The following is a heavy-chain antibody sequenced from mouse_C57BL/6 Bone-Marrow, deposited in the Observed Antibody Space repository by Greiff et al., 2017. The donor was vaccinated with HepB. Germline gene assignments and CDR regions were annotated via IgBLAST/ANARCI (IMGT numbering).Heavy chain of an antibody. CDR3: ARSNWAWFAY. CDR2: INPSTGGT. V-gene: IGHV1-42*01. J-gene: IGHJ3*01. Sequence: EVKLMESGPELVKPGASVKISCKASGYSFTGYYMNWVKQSPEKSLEWIGEINPSTGGTTYNQKFKAKATLTVDKSSSTAYMQLKSLTSEDSAVYYCARSNWAWFAYWGQETLVTVSA. CDR1: GYSFTGYY. D-gene: IGHD4-1*01.